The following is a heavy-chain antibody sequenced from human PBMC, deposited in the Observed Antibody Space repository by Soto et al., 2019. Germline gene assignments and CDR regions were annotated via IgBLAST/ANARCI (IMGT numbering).Heavy chain of an antibody. D-gene: IGHD3-10*01. CDR3: ARDDEYSGNGMDG. CDR1: GFTFSNYG. J-gene: IGHJ6*02. V-gene: IGHV3-33*01. CDR2: ILNDGSNR. Sequence: QVQLVESGGGVVQPGRSLRLSCAASGFTFSNYGMHWVRQAPGKGLEWVAVILNDGSNRYHADSVKDRFTISRDNSKNMLYLQMNSRSAEDTAVYYCARDDEYSGNGMDGWGQGTTVTVS.